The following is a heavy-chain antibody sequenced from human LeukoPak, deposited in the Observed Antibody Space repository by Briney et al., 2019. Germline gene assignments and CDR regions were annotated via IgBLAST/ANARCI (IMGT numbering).Heavy chain of an antibody. J-gene: IGHJ4*02. CDR3: ARSMGESGYSQFYPFDY. CDR1: GGTFSSYA. Sequence: ASVKVSCKASGGTFSSYAISWVRQAPGQGLEWMGGSIPIFGTANYAQKFQGRVTITTDESTSTAYMELSSLRSEDTAVYYCARSMGESGYSQFYPFDYWGQGTLVTVSS. D-gene: IGHD3-16*01. V-gene: IGHV1-69*05. CDR2: SIPIFGTA.